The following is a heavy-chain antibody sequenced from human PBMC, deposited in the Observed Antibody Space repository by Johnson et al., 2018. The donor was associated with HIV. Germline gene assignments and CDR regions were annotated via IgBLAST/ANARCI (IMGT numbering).Heavy chain of an antibody. CDR1: GFTFSSYA. J-gene: IGHJ3*01. D-gene: IGHD7-27*01. Sequence: VQLVASGGGLVQPGGSLRLSCAASGFTFSSYAMSWVRQAPGKGLEWVANIKQDGSEKYYVESVKGRFTISRDNAKNSLDLQMNSLRVEDTAVYYCAKIPGANWGSPDDFDVWGQGTMVTVSS. V-gene: IGHV3-7*01. CDR3: AKIPGANWGSPDDFDV. CDR2: IKQDGSEK.